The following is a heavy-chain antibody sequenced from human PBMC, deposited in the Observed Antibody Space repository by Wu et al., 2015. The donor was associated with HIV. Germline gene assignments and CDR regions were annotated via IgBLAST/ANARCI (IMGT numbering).Heavy chain of an antibody. CDR3: ARGCSSTSCFSYYYYYMDV. J-gene: IGHJ6*03. V-gene: IGHV1-69*01. CDR2: IIPIFGTA. CDR1: GGTFSSYA. Sequence: QVQLVQSGAEVKKPGSSVKVSCKASGGTFSSYAISWVRQAPGQGLEWMGGIIPIFGTANYAQKFQGRVTITADESTSTAYMELSSLRSEDTAVYYCARGCSSTSCFSYYYYYMDVWGKGTTVTVSS. D-gene: IGHD2-2*01.